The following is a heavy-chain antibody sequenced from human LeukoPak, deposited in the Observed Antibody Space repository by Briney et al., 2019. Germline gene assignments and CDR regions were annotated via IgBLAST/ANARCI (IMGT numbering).Heavy chain of an antibody. Sequence: KPSETLSLTCAVYGGSFSGYYWSWIRQPPGKGLEWIGEINHSGSTNYNPSLKSRVTISVDTSKNQFSLKLSSVTAADTAVYYCASPLNLDSSSWLFDYWGQGTLVTVSS. J-gene: IGHJ4*02. CDR2: INHSGST. D-gene: IGHD6-13*01. CDR1: GGSFSGYY. CDR3: ASPLNLDSSSWLFDY. V-gene: IGHV4-34*01.